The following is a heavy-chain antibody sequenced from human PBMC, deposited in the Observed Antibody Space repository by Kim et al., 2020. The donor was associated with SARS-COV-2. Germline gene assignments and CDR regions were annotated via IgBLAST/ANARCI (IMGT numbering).Heavy chain of an antibody. D-gene: IGHD5-18*01. V-gene: IGHV1-46*01. J-gene: IGHJ3*02. Sequence: ASVKVSCKASGYTFTSYYMHWVRQAPGQGLEWMGIINPSGGSTSYAQKFQGRVTMTRDTSTSTVYMELSSLRSEDTAVYYCARDKKDTAMVPSAFDIWGQGTMVTVSS. CDR3: ARDKKDTAMVPSAFDI. CDR2: INPSGGST. CDR1: GYTFTSYY.